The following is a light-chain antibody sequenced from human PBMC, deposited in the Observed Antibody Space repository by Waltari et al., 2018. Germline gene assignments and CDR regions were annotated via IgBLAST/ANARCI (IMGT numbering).Light chain of an antibody. CDR2: GAS. J-gene: IGKJ2*01. CDR1: QRLTKNY. Sequence: VLTQSPGTLSLSPGERATLSCRASQRLTKNYLAWYQQKPGQAPRLLIYGASSRAAGIPERFSGSGSGTDVTLTISRLEPEDFGVYYCQQYGSSILYTFGQGTKLEIK. CDR3: QQYGSSILYT. V-gene: IGKV3-20*01.